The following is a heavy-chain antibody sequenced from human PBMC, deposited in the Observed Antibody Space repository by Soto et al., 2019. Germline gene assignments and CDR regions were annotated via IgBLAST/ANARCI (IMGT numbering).Heavy chain of an antibody. CDR3: ARGYYDILTGYSLPNDY. J-gene: IGHJ4*02. V-gene: IGHV1-3*01. Sequence: ASVKVSCKASGYTFTSYAIHWVRQAPGQRLEWMGWINAGNGNTKYSQKFQGRVTITRDTSASTAYMELSSLRSEDTAVYYCARGYYDILTGYSLPNDYWGQGTLVTVPQ. CDR2: INAGNGNT. CDR1: GYTFTSYA. D-gene: IGHD3-9*01.